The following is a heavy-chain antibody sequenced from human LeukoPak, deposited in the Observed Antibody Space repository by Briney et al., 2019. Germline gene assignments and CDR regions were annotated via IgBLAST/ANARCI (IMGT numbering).Heavy chain of an antibody. D-gene: IGHD6-13*01. V-gene: IGHV1-8*01. CDR2: MNPNSGNT. Sequence: ASVKVSCKASGYTFTSYDINWVRQATGQGLERMGWMNPNSGNTGYAQKFQGRVTMTRNTSISTAYMELSSLRSEDTAVCYCARGYSSSWYLNYYYMDVWGKGTTVTVSS. J-gene: IGHJ6*03. CDR1: GYTFTSYD. CDR3: ARGYSSSWYLNYYYMDV.